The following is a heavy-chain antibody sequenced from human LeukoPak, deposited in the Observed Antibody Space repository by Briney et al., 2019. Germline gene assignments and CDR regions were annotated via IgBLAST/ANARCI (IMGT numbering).Heavy chain of an antibody. D-gene: IGHD4-17*01. J-gene: IGHJ3*02. CDR1: GFTFSSYW. V-gene: IGHV3-7*01. CDR3: ARPYGDYVQYDAFDI. Sequence: QPGGSLRLSCAASGFTFSSYWMSWVRQAPGKGLEWVANIKQDGREKYYVDSVKGRFTISRDNAKNSLYLQPNSLRAEDTAVHYCARPYGDYVQYDAFDIWGQGTMVTVSS. CDR2: IKQDGREK.